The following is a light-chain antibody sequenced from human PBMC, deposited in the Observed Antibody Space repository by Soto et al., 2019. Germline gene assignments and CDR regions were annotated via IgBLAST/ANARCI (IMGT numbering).Light chain of an antibody. J-gene: IGLJ2*01. V-gene: IGLV2-14*01. CDR2: EVS. CDR1: SSDVGAYNY. CDR3: SSYSSSITVL. Sequence: QSALTQPASVSGSPGQSITISCTGTSSDVGAYNYVSWYQPHPGKVPKLMIYEVSNRPSGVSNRFSGSKSGNTASLTISGLQAEDEADYYCSSYSSSITVLFGGGTKLPVL.